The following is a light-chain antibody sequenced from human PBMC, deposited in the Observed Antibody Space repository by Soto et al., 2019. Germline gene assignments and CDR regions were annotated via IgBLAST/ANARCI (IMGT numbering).Light chain of an antibody. J-gene: IGKJ3*01. Sequence: EIGLTQSPGTLSLSPGERATLSCRASQSVSSSYLAWYQQKPGQAPRLLIYGASSRATGIPDRFSGSGSGTDFTLTISRLEPEDFAVYYCQQYGSSPFSFGPGTKVDIK. CDR3: QQYGSSPFS. CDR2: GAS. V-gene: IGKV3-20*01. CDR1: QSVSSSY.